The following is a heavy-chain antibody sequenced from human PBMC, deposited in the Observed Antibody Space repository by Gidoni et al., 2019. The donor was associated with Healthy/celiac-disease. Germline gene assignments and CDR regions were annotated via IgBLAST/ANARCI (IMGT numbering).Heavy chain of an antibody. CDR3: AKDHAQLGWPLDAFDI. J-gene: IGHJ3*02. Sequence: EVQLLESGGGLVQPGGSLRLSCAASGFTFSRYAMSWVRQAPGKGLEWVSAISGSGGSTYYADSVKGRFTISRDNSKNTLYLQMNSLRAEDTAVYYCAKDHAQLGWPLDAFDIWGQGTMVTVSS. CDR2: ISGSGGST. D-gene: IGHD6-6*01. CDR1: GFTFSRYA. V-gene: IGHV3-23*01.